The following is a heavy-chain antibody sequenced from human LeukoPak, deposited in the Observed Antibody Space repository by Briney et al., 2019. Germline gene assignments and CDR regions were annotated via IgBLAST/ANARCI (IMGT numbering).Heavy chain of an antibody. Sequence: LSGGCLRLSCSASGFTLIIDRVSSVRQTPGKGLEWVANMRQGGSETYYVDSVKGRFTICRDNAKNALYLQTHSLRAEDTAVYYCARGTRAGYSSGWLFDYWGQGTLVTVSS. J-gene: IGHJ4*02. D-gene: IGHD6-19*01. CDR3: ARGTRAGYSSGWLFDY. CDR1: GFTLIIDR. CDR2: MRQGGSET. V-gene: IGHV3-7*01.